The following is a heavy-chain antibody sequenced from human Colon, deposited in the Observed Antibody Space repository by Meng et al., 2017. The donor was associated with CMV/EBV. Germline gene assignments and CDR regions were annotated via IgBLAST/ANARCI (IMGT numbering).Heavy chain of an antibody. D-gene: IGHD2/OR15-2a*01. J-gene: IGHJ6*02. CDR2: IYGDNTT. CDR3: ARDPWAPIVGILYGLDV. V-gene: IGHV3-66*02. CDR1: GFSVSSNY. Sequence: ETLSLTCAASGFSVSSNYMNWVRQAPGKGLEWVSVIYGDNTTHYADSVKGRFTMSRDSSKNIVFLQMNNLRGEDTAVYYCARDPWAPIVGILYGLDVWGQGTTVTVSS.